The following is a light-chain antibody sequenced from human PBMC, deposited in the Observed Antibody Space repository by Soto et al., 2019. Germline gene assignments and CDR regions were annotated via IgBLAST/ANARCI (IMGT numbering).Light chain of an antibody. CDR3: QQAERFPWT. CDR2: GAS. V-gene: IGKV1-12*01. CDR1: QAISNL. J-gene: IGKJ1*01. Sequence: DIQMTQSPSSVSASVGDRVTITCRASQAISNLLAWYRQKPGQAPELLVYGASTLQSGVPPRFSGSGSGTEFTLTISSFQPEDFGIYFCQQAERFPWTFGQGTKVDIK.